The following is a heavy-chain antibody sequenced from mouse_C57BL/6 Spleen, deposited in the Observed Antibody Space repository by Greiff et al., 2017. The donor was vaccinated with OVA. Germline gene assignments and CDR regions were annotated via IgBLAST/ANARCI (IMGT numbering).Heavy chain of an antibody. Sequence: EVQLVESGGGLVKPGGSLKLSCAASGFTFSSYAMSWVRQTPEKRLEWVATISDGGSYTYYPDNVKGRFTISRDNAKNNLYLQMSHLKSEDTAMYYCARAGDYDGLDYWGQGTTLTVSS. CDR2: ISDGGSYT. CDR1: GFTFSSYA. D-gene: IGHD2-4*01. CDR3: ARAGDYDGLDY. J-gene: IGHJ2*01. V-gene: IGHV5-4*01.